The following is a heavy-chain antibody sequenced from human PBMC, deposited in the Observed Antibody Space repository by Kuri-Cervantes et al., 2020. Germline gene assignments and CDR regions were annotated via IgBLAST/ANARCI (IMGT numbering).Heavy chain of an antibody. CDR1: GGSDSSRNYY. CDR2: IYYSGST. J-gene: IGHJ4*02. CDR3: ATGAMVQAVTILYSFDY. V-gene: IGHV4-61*01. D-gene: IGHD3-10*01. Sequence: SETLSLTCTVSGGSDSSRNYYWSWIRQPPGKGLEWIGYIYYSGSTNYSPSLKSRVTISVDTSKNQFSLKLSSVTAADTAVYYCATGAMVQAVTILYSFDYWGQGTLVTVSS.